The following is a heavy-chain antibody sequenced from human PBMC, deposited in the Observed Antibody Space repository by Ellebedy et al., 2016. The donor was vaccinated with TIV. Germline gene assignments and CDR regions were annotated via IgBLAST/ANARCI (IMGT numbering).Heavy chain of an antibody. CDR1: GGSISSYH. CDR2: IYDSGHS. CDR3: TRGSDSSGYFDY. J-gene: IGHJ4*02. Sequence: SETLSLXCTVSGGSISSYHWSWIRQPPGKGLEWIGYIYDSGHSNYNPSLKSRATLSLDTSKNQFSVNLTSVTAADTAVYFCTRGSDSSGYFDYWGQGILVTVSS. V-gene: IGHV4-59*01. D-gene: IGHD3-22*01.